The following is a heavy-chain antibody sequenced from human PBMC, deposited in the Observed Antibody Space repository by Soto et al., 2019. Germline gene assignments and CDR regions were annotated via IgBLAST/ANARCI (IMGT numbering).Heavy chain of an antibody. Sequence: QVQLQQWGAGLLRPSATLSLTCAVYGGSFSGYYWSWIRQPPGKGLEWIGAINHIGATNYKPSLKRRVTISVDTSKNQFSLQLKSVTAADTALYYCARFSSSYYYAMDVWGQGSTVTVSS. CDR3: ARFSSSYYYAMDV. D-gene: IGHD2-15*01. CDR1: GGSFSGYY. J-gene: IGHJ6*02. CDR2: INHIGAT. V-gene: IGHV4-34*01.